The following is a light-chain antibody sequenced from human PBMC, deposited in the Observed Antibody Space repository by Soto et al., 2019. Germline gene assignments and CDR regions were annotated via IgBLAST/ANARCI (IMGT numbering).Light chain of an antibody. Sequence: DIVLTQSPGTLSLSPGERGTLSCRASQSVSGSFLAWYQQRPGQAPRLLIYGASTRATGISARFSGSGSGTEFTLTISSLQSEDFAVYYCQQYYSWPPITFGQGTRLEIK. CDR2: GAS. CDR1: QSVSGS. CDR3: QQYYSWPPIT. V-gene: IGKV3-15*01. J-gene: IGKJ5*01.